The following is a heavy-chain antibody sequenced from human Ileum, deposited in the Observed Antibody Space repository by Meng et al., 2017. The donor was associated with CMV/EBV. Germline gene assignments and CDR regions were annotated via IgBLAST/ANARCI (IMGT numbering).Heavy chain of an antibody. Sequence: GESLKISCAASGFTFSRFSMNWVRQAPGKGLEWVSTISSISHYIYYADSVRGRFTISRDNAKNSVYLQMNSLRAEDTAVYYCARDLSRQQPLGFDYWGQGKLVNGAS. V-gene: IGHV3-21*01. CDR2: ISSISHYI. CDR3: ARDLSRQQPLGFDY. CDR1: GFTFSRFS. D-gene: IGHD6-6*01. J-gene: IGHJ4*02.